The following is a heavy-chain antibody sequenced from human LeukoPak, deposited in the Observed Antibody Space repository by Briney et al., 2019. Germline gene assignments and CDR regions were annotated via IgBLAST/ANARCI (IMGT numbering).Heavy chain of an antibody. CDR2: IYYSGNT. J-gene: IGHJ4*02. D-gene: IGHD6-13*01. V-gene: IGHV4-59*01. CDR3: ARDRSSGSGTYYFDY. Sequence: SETLSLTCTVSGGSISSYYWSWIRQPPGKGLEWIGYIYYSGNTYYNPSLKSRVTISVDTSKNQFSLKLSSMTTADTAVYYCARDRSSGSGTYYFDYWGQGTLVTVSS. CDR1: GGSISSYY.